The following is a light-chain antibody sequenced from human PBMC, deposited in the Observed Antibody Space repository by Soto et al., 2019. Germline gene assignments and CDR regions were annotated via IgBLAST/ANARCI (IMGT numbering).Light chain of an antibody. CDR3: SSFAGNNNLV. J-gene: IGLJ2*01. Sequence: QSVLTQPPSASGSPGQSVTISCTGTSSDVGGYNYVSWYQQHPGKAPKHMISKVSNRPSGVPDRFSGSKSGNTASLTVSGLQAEDEADYYCSSFAGNNNLVFGGGTKLTVL. V-gene: IGLV2-8*01. CDR2: KVS. CDR1: SSDVGGYNY.